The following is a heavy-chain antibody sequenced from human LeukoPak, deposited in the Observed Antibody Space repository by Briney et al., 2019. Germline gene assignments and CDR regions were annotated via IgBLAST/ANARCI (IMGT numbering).Heavy chain of an antibody. Sequence: GASVKVSCKASGYSFTEFYMHWVRQAPGQGLEWMGWINPNKGGTNYAQKFQGRVTMTRDTSTSTAYMELSSLTSDDTAVYYCARDITKVGATFQNYWGQGTLVSVSS. CDR2: INPNKGGT. CDR1: GYSFTEFY. CDR3: ARDITKVGATFQNY. V-gene: IGHV1-2*02. J-gene: IGHJ4*02. D-gene: IGHD1-26*01.